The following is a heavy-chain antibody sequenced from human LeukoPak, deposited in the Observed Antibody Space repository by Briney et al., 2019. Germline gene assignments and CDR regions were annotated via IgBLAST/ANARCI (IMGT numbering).Heavy chain of an antibody. CDR3: TRRNSGYDSVGIGAYYYYYYMDV. CDR1: GGSFSGYY. J-gene: IGHJ6*03. D-gene: IGHD5-12*01. CDR2: IILSGST. V-gene: IGHV4-34*12. Sequence: SETLSLTCAVSGGSFSGYYWSWIRQPPGKGLEWIGEIILSGSTNYTPSLKSRVTISVDTSKNQFTPKLSSVTAAATDVYYCTRRNSGYDSVGIGAYYYYYYMDVWGKGTTVTVSS.